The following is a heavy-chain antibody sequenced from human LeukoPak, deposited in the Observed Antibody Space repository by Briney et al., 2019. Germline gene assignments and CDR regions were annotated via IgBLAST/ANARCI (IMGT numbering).Heavy chain of an antibody. D-gene: IGHD3-22*01. CDR1: GFTFSSNA. CDR2: ISGSGTYI. V-gene: IGHV3-23*01. Sequence: GGSLRLSCAASGFTFSSNAMSWVRQAPGKGLEWVSGISGSGTYIYYADSVKGRFTISRDNSKNTLYLQMNSLRAEDTAVYYCARDTGYYDSSGTDCWGQGTLVTVSS. J-gene: IGHJ4*02. CDR3: ARDTGYYDSSGTDC.